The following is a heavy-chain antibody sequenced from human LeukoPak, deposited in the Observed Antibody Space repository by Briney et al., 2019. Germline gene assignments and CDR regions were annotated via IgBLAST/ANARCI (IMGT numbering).Heavy chain of an antibody. J-gene: IGHJ6*03. D-gene: IGHD2-15*01. CDR2: ISATNGNT. V-gene: IGHV1-18*01. CDR3: AREGVVVAATPYYYYYYMDV. CDR1: GYSFTSYG. Sequence: GAAVKLSCKASGYSFTSYGISWVRQGPGQGLGRMGGISATNGNTNYAQTLQGRVTMTTDTSTSTAYMELRSLRSDDTAVYYCAREGVVVAATPYYYYYYMDVGGKGTTVTVSS.